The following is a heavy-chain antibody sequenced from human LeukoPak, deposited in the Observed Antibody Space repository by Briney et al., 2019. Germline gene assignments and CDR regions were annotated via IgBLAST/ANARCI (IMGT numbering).Heavy chain of an antibody. V-gene: IGHV6-1*01. Sequence: SQTLSLTCAISGDSVSSNSAAWTWIRQSPSRGLEWLGRTYYRSKWYNDYAVSVKSRITINPDTSKNQFSLQLNSVTPEDTAVYYCARDQGCSSTSCHYTPWFDPWGQGTLVTVSS. D-gene: IGHD2-2*01. CDR3: ARDQGCSSTSCHYTPWFDP. J-gene: IGHJ5*02. CDR2: TYYRSKWYN. CDR1: GDSVSSNSAA.